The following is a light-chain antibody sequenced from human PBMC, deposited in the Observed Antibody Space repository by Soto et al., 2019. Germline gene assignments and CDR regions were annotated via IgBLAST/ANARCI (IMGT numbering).Light chain of an antibody. CDR3: QQYKTYSRT. Sequence: DIQMTQSPSTLSASVGDRVTITCRASQNISPWLAWYQQKPGKAPKILIYKASSLESGVPSRFSGSDSGTEFTLTINSLQPDDFATYYCQQYKTYSRTFGQGTKPEIK. CDR2: KAS. V-gene: IGKV1-5*03. J-gene: IGKJ2*01. CDR1: QNISPW.